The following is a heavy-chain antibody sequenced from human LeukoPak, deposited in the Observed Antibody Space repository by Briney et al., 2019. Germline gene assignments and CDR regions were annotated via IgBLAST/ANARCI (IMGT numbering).Heavy chain of an antibody. CDR3: ARSRVQLWLRWVYFDY. J-gene: IGHJ4*02. D-gene: IGHD5-18*01. CDR1: GGSLSGYY. Sequence: PSETLSPTLAFHGGSLSGYYWSWDRQPPGKGLGWVGEINHSGSTNYNPSPKSRVTISVDTSKNQFSLKLSSVTAADTAVYYCARSRVQLWLRWVYFDYWGQGTLVTVSS. V-gene: IGHV4-34*01. CDR2: INHSGST.